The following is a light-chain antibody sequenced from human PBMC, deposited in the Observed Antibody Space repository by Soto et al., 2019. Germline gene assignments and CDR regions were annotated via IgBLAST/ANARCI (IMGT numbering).Light chain of an antibody. V-gene: IGKV3-20*01. J-gene: IGKJ2*01. CDR2: AAS. Sequence: ELVLTQSPGTLSLSPGERATLSCRASQSVSSSYLAWYQQKPGQAPRLLIYAASSRATGIPDRFSGSGSGTDFTLTISRLEPEDFAVYLCQQYCTSLPFTFGQGTKVESK. CDR1: QSVSSSY. CDR3: QQYCTSLPFT.